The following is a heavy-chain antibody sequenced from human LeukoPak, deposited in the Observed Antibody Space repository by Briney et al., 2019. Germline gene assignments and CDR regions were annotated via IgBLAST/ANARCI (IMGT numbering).Heavy chain of an antibody. Sequence: SETLSLTCTVSGGSISSYYWSWIRQPPGKGLEWIGYIYNSGSTNYNPSLKSRVTISVDTSKNQFSLKLSSVTDADTAVYYCARRPTVTTFFDYWGQGTLVTVSS. CDR2: IYNSGST. J-gene: IGHJ4*02. V-gene: IGHV4-59*01. D-gene: IGHD4-17*01. CDR1: GGSISSYY. CDR3: ARRPTVTTFFDY.